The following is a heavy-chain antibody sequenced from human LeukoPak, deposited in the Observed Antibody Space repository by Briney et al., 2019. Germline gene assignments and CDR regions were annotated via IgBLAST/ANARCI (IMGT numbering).Heavy chain of an antibody. Sequence: SETLSLTCTVSGGSISSSSYYWGWIRQPPGKGLEWIGSIHYSGGTYYNPSLKSRVTISVDTSKNQFSLKLTSVTAADTAVYYCAAQYDIVGAGNYWGQGTLVTVSS. D-gene: IGHD1-26*01. J-gene: IGHJ4*02. CDR1: GGSISSSSYY. CDR3: AAQYDIVGAGNY. CDR2: IHYSGGT. V-gene: IGHV4-39*01.